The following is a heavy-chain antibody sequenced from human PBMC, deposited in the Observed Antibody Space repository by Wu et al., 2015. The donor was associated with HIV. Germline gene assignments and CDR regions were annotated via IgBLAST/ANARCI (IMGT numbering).Heavy chain of an antibody. CDR2: INPNSGGT. CDR1: GYTFTGYY. Sequence: QVQLVQSGAEVKKPGASVKVSCKASGYTFTGYYMHWVRQAPGQGLEWMGWINPNSGGTNYAQKFQGRVTMTRDTSISTAYMELSRLRSDDTAVYYCARVSGYSYGVYYYYMDVWGKGTTVTVSS. J-gene: IGHJ6*03. V-gene: IGHV1-2*02. D-gene: IGHD5-18*01. CDR3: ARVSGYSYGVYYYYMDV.